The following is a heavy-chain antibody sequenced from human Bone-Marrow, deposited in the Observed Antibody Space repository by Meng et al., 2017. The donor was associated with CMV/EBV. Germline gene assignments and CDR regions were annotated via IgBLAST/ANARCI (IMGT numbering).Heavy chain of an antibody. D-gene: IGHD2-2*01. CDR1: GYTFTGYY. J-gene: IGHJ2*01. Sequence: ASVKVSCKASGYTFTGYYMHWVRQAPGQGLEWMGWINPNSGGTNYAQKFQGRVTMTRDTSISTAYMELSRLRSDDTAVYYCARDSYCSSTSCYNWYFDLWGRRTLVTVSS. CDR2: INPNSGGT. V-gene: IGHV1-2*02. CDR3: ARDSYCSSTSCYNWYFDL.